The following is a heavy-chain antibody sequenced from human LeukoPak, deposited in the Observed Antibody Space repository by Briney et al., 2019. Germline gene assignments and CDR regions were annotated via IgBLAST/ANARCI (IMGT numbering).Heavy chain of an antibody. V-gene: IGHV1-69*13. J-gene: IGHJ4*02. CDR2: IIPIFGTA. Sequence: SVNVSCKASGGTFSSYAISWVRQAPGQGLEWMGGIIPIFGTANYAQKFQGRVTITADESTSTAYMELSSLRSEDTAVYYCARHVGSGSYPFDNWGQGTLVPVSS. D-gene: IGHD3-10*01. CDR3: ARHVGSGSYPFDN. CDR1: GGTFSSYA.